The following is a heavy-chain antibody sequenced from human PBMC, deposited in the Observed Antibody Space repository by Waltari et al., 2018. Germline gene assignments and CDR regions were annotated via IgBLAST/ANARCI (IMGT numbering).Heavy chain of an antibody. CDR3: TSTILSYYGMDV. CDR1: GFTFSGYA. CDR2: SRGKANSYAT. V-gene: IGHV3-73*01. J-gene: IGHJ6*02. Sequence: EVQLVESGGGFVTPGGSLKLSCAASGFTFSGYAMHWVRLASGNGLGWVGRSRGKANSYATADAASVKGRFTISRDESKNTAYLQMNSLKTEDTAVYYCTSTILSYYGMDVWGQGTTVTVSS.